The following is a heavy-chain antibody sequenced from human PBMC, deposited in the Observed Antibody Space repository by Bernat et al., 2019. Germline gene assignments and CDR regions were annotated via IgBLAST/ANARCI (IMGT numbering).Heavy chain of an antibody. CDR2: ISGYNGDT. V-gene: IGHV1-18*01. CDR3: ARSLYYYGSGSYYTRGEFDY. D-gene: IGHD3-10*01. J-gene: IGHJ4*02. CDR1: GYSFSNYG. Sequence: QVQLVQSGTEVKKAGASVKVSCKASGYSFSNYGISWVRQAPGQGLDWMGWISGYNGDTNYIQNLQGRVTMTADISTRTSYMELRSLRSDDTAVYYCARSLYYYGSGSYYTRGEFDYWGQGTVVTVSS.